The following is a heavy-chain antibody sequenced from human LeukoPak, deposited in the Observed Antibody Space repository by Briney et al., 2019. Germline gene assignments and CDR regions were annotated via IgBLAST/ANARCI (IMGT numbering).Heavy chain of an antibody. CDR2: IYYSGTT. V-gene: IGHV4-39*07. CDR1: GGSITSTSY. Sequence: SETLSLTCTVSGGSITSTSYWGWIRQPPGRGLEWIGSIYYSGTTYYNPSLKSRVTISVDTSMNQFSLQLNSVTAADTAVYYCARDRRPTVMSFDPWGQGTLVTVSS. CDR3: ARDRRPTVMSFDP. J-gene: IGHJ5*02. D-gene: IGHD1-1*01.